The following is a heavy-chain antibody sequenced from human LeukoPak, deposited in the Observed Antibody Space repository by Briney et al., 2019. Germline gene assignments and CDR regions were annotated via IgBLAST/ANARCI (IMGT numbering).Heavy chain of an antibody. Sequence: SETLSLTCAVYGGSFSGYYWSWIRQPPGKGLEWIGEINHSGSTNYNPSLKSRVTISVDTSKNQFSLKLSSVTAADTAVYYCARGLLRSGWYRNDYWGQGTLVTVSS. CDR2: INHSGST. CDR3: ARGLLRSGWYRNDY. D-gene: IGHD6-19*01. CDR1: GGSFSGYY. V-gene: IGHV4-34*01. J-gene: IGHJ4*02.